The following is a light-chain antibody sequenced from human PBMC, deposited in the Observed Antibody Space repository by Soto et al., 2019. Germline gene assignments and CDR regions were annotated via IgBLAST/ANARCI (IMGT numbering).Light chain of an antibody. V-gene: IGKV1-5*01. CDR3: QQYDSSSPI. CDR1: QNSSVW. CDR2: DAT. Sequence: DIQMTQSPSTLSASVGDGVTITCRATQNSSVWLAWYHQRPWRAPMFLIYDATNLETGVSSRVSGSGSGTEFTLPFRSMQPDDFENYYCQQYDSSSPIFGQGTNLELK. J-gene: IGKJ2*01.